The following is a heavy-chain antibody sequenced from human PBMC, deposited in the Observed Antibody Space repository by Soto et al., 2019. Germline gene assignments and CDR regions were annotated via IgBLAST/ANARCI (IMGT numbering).Heavy chain of an antibody. V-gene: IGHV4-59*08. CDR2: IYYSGNT. CDR1: RGAISSYY. Sequence: PSETLSLTCTISRGAISSYYWSWIRQSPGKGLEWIASIYYSGNTNYNPSLKSRVTISVDTSQNQFSLRLRSVTAADTAVYHCAGSVYGELLLFDFWGRGTLVTVSS. CDR3: AGSVYGELLLFDF. D-gene: IGHD4-17*01. J-gene: IGHJ4*02.